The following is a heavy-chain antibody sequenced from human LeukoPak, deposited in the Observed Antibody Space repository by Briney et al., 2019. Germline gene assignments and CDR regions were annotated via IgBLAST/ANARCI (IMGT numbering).Heavy chain of an antibody. CDR1: RFTVSSTY. D-gene: IGHD6-19*01. CDR3: ARGRPGIAVAGSGFDY. V-gene: IGHV3-53*01. Sequence: GGSLRLTCAASRFTVSSTYMTWVRQAPGKGLEWVSVIYSIGSIDYADSVKGRFTISRDTSTNTLYLQMNRLRGEDTAVYYCARGRPGIAVAGSGFDYWGQGTLVTVSS. CDR2: IYSIGSI. J-gene: IGHJ4*02.